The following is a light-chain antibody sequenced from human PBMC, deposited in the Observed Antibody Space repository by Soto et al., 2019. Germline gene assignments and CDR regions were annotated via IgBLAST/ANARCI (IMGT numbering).Light chain of an antibody. CDR1: SSDVGSYNL. Sequence: QSVLAQHASVSGSPGQSITISCTGPSSDVGSYNLVSWYQQHPGKAPKLMIYEGSKRPSGVSNRFSGSKSGNTASLTISGLQAEDEADYYCCSYAGSSFYVFGTGTKVTVL. CDR3: CSYAGSSFYV. J-gene: IGLJ1*01. V-gene: IGLV2-23*01. CDR2: EGS.